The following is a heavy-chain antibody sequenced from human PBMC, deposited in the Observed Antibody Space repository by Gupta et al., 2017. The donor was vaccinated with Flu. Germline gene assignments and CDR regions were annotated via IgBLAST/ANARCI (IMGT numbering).Heavy chain of an antibody. Sequence: FTDYWMHWVRQPPGKGLVWVSRINGDGNRTTVLDSVRGRLTISRDNANNTLDLQTTSRKDEDTAVYYCARDYLVGDSTINHWVQG. CDR3: ARDYLVGDSTINH. J-gene: IGHJ1*01. V-gene: IGHV3-74*01. CDR2: INGDGNRT. CDR1: FTDYW. D-gene: IGHD1-26*01.